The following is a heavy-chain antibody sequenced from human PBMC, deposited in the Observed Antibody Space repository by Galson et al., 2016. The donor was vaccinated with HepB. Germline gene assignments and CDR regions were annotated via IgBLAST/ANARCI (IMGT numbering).Heavy chain of an antibody. CDR1: GFTFSRFW. V-gene: IGHV3-7*03. J-gene: IGHJ1*01. Sequence: SLRLSCAASGFTFSRFWMNWVRQAPGKGLDWVASIKEDGSKSFYADSVEGRFTISRDNVEDSLSLQMNSLRSEDTAVYYCARYGDEAGWNFHQWGQGTLVTVSS. D-gene: IGHD6-19*01. CDR3: ARYGDEAGWNFHQ. CDR2: IKEDGSKS.